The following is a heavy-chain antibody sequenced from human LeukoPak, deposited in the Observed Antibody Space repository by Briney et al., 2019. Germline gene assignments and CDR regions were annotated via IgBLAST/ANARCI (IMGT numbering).Heavy chain of an antibody. CDR1: GFTFSTYS. J-gene: IGHJ4*02. D-gene: IGHD2-15*01. CDR2: IRGGGENT. V-gene: IGHV3-23*01. Sequence: GGSLRLSCAASGFTFSTYSMSWVRQAPGRGLEWVSAIRGGGENTYYADSVKGRFTISRDNSKDTLSLQMNSLRAEDTAIYYCAKISWDGRGTFYWGQGTLVTVSS. CDR3: AKISWDGRGTFY.